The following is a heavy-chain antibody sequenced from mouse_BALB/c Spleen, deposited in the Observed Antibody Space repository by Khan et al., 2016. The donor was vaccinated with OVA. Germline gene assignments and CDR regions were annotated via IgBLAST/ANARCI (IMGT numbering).Heavy chain of an antibody. CDR2: INPSSGGT. Sequence: QVQLQQSGAELVKPGASVRLSCKASGYTFTSYYLYWVKQRPGQGLEWIGDINPSSGGTNSNEKFKGKATLTVDKSSSTAYIQLNSLTSEDSAVYYCTRSRYGSFAYWGQGTLVTVSA. V-gene: IGHV1S81*02. CDR3: TRSRYGSFAY. D-gene: IGHD2-2*01. J-gene: IGHJ3*01. CDR1: GYTFTSYY.